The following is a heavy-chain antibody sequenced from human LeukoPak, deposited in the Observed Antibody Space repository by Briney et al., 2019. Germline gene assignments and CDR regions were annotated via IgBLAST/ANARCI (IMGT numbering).Heavy chain of an antibody. J-gene: IGHJ6*02. CDR1: GYTLTELS. CDR3: ARDYYGMDV. Sequence: ASVKVSCKVSGYTLTELSMHWVRQATGQGLEWVGWMNPNSGNTGYAQKFQGRVTMTRNTSISTAYMELSSLRSEDTAVYYCARDYYGMDVWGQGTTVTVSS. V-gene: IGHV1-8*01. CDR2: MNPNSGNT.